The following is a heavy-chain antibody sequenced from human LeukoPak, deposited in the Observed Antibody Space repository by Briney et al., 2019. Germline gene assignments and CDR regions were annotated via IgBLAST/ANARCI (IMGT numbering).Heavy chain of an antibody. CDR3: ARWRLGSPAVGRADV. Sequence: PSETLSLTCTVSGGSISGYYWSWLRQPPGRGLEWIGYFYYSGSTNYSPSLKGPVTISVDTSKNQFSLKLSSVTAADTAVYYCARWRLGSPAVGRADVWGQGTTVTVSS. CDR2: FYYSGST. CDR1: GGSISGYY. J-gene: IGHJ6*02. D-gene: IGHD1-14*01. V-gene: IGHV4-59*01.